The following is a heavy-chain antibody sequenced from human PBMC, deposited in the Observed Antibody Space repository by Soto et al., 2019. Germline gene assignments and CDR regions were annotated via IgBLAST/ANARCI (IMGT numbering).Heavy chain of an antibody. J-gene: IGHJ4*02. Sequence: EVQLLESGGNLLQPGGSLRLSCAASGLTFSSYAMSWVRQAPGKGLEWVSGISGSGGSTYYPGAVKGRFTISRDNSKNTLYLQMYSLRVEDTAVYYCATDFKPYYGHNYFDYWGQGTLVTVSS. CDR3: ATDFKPYYGHNYFDY. V-gene: IGHV3-23*01. CDR1: GLTFSSYA. CDR2: ISGSGGST. D-gene: IGHD3-3*01.